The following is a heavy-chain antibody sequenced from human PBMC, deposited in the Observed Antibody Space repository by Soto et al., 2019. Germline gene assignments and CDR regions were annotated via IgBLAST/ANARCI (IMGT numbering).Heavy chain of an antibody. CDR3: TTGIYYDILTGYHNVAY. J-gene: IGHJ4*02. CDR2: IKSKTDGGTA. V-gene: IGHV3-15*01. CDR1: GLNLSHPW. D-gene: IGHD3-9*01. Sequence: NPGGSLRLSCAASGLNLSHPWMTWVRQAAGKGLEWVGRIKSKTDGGTADYAAHVKGRFTISRDDSKNTVYLQMNSLKTEDTAVYYCTTGIYYDILTGYHNVAYWGQGTLVTVSS.